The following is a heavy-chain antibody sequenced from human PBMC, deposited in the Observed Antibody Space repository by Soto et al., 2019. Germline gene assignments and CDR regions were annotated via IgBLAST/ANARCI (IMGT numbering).Heavy chain of an antibody. J-gene: IGHJ4*02. CDR3: ARLARSSSWYSDY. V-gene: IGHV4-34*01. CDR1: GGSFSGYY. Sequence: SETLSLTCAVYGGSFSGYYWSWIRQPPGKGLEWIGEINHSGSTNYNPSLKSRVTISVDTSKNQFSLKLSSVTAADTAVYYCARLARSSSWYSDYPGQGTLVTLPS. D-gene: IGHD6-13*01. CDR2: INHSGST.